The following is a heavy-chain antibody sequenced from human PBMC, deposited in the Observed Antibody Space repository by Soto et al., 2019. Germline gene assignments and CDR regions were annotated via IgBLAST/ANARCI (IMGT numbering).Heavy chain of an antibody. CDR2: INPSGGST. Sequence: ASVKVSCKASGYTFTSYYMHWVRQAPGQGLEWMGIINPSGGSTSYAQKFQGRVTMTRDTSTSTVYMELSSLRSEDTAVYYCARVKVPATAIDDYYYYGMGVWGQGTTVTVSS. CDR3: ARVKVPATAIDDYYYYGMGV. D-gene: IGHD2-2*01. CDR1: GYTFTSYY. V-gene: IGHV1-46*01. J-gene: IGHJ6*02.